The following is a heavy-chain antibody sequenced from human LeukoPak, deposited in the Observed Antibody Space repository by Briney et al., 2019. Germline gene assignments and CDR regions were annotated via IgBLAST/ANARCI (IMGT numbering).Heavy chain of an antibody. CDR3: ASDSGYDNYDYYYYYMDV. CDR2: INPHSGGT. D-gene: IGHD5-12*01. J-gene: IGHJ6*03. CDR1: GYSFILYG. Sequence: ASVKVSCKTSGYSFILYGISWVRQAPGQGLEWMGWINPHSGGTNYAQKFQGRVTMTRDTSISTAYMELSSLRSDDTAVYFCASDSGYDNYDYYYYYMDVWGKGTTVTVSS. V-gene: IGHV1-2*02.